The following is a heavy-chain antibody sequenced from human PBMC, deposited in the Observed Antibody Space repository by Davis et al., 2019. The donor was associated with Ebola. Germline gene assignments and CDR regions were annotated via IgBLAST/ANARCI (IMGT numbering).Heavy chain of an antibody. J-gene: IGHJ6*02. V-gene: IGHV1-46*01. CDR2: INPSAGYT. CDR1: GVPFSTSA. Sequence: ASVKVSCKASGVPFSTSATNWVRQAPGQGLEWMGVINPSAGYTNYAQKFQGRVTITRDTSTSTVYMEVRSLRSEDTAVYYCARDGPDYYGLDVWGQGTAVTVSS. CDR3: ARDGPDYYGLDV.